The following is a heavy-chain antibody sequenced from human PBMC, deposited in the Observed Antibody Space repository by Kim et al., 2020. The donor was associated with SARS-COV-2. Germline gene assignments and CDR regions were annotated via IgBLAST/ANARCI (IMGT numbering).Heavy chain of an antibody. CDR3: ARGSGYDSSGYYYRPTLYYLDY. CDR2: ISAYNGNT. CDR1: GYTFTSYG. D-gene: IGHD3-22*01. V-gene: IGHV1-18*01. Sequence: ASVKVSCKASGYTFTSYGISWVRQAPGQGLEWMGWISAYNGNTNYAQKLQGRVTMTTDTSTSTAYMELRSLRSDDTAVYYCARGSGYDSSGYYYRPTLYYLDYWGQGTLVTVSS. J-gene: IGHJ4*02.